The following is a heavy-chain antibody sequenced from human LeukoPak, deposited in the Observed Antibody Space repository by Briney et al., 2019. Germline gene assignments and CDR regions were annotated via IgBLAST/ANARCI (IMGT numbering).Heavy chain of an antibody. CDR3: AKGRGYCTGGSCYSDY. Sequence: GGSLTLSCTAYGFTFSNYAMSWVRQAPGKGLEWVSTISGSDGSTYYADSVKGRFTISRDNSKNTLYLQMNSLRVEDTAVYYCAKGRGYCTGGSCYSDYWGQGTLVTVSS. CDR2: ISGSDGST. D-gene: IGHD2-15*01. CDR1: GFTFSNYA. V-gene: IGHV3-23*01. J-gene: IGHJ4*02.